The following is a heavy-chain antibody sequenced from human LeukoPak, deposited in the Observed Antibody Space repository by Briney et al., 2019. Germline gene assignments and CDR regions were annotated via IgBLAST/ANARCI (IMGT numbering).Heavy chain of an antibody. V-gene: IGHV3-30*18. CDR1: GFTFSSYG. CDR2: ISYDGSNK. CDR3: AKEGRRSSQEY. J-gene: IGHJ4*02. Sequence: GGSLRLSCAASGFTFSSYGMHWVRQAPGTGLEWVAVISYDGSNKYYADSVKGRFTISGDNSKNTLYLQMNSLRAEDTAVYFCAKEGRRSSQEYWGQGTLVTVSS.